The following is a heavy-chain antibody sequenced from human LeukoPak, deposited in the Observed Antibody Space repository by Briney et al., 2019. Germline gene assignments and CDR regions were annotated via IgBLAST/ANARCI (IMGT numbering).Heavy chain of an antibody. J-gene: IGHJ5*02. CDR1: GGPIISSSYY. CDR3: ARRRTGYSSSWYPNWFDP. CDR2: IYYSGST. D-gene: IGHD6-13*01. Sequence: SETLSLTCTVSGGPIISSSYYWGWIRQPPGKGLEWIGSIYYSGSTYYNPSLKSRVTISVDTSKNQFSLKLICVTAADTAVYYCARRRTGYSSSWYPNWFDPWGQGTLVTVSS. V-gene: IGHV4-39*01.